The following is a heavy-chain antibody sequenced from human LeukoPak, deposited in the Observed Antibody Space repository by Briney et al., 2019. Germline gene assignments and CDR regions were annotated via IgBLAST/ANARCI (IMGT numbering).Heavy chain of an antibody. CDR2: ISVHSGHT. Sequence: ASVKVSCKASGYTFTSYGISWVRQAPGQGLEWMGRISVHSGHTNYVQKFQDRVTMTTDTTTSTAYMELRSLGSGDTAVYYCAREGYYYHTSNGYDHWGQGTLVTVSS. V-gene: IGHV1-18*01. D-gene: IGHD3-22*01. CDR1: GYTFTSYG. J-gene: IGHJ5*02. CDR3: AREGYYYHTSNGYDH.